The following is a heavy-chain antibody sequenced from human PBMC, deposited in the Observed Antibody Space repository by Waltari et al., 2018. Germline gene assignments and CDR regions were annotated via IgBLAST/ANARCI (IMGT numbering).Heavy chain of an antibody. J-gene: IGHJ4*02. CDR3: ARDWGCGYSVGDF. Sequence: QVPLVQSGAEVKKPGASVKVSCKASGYPFIGYYLHWVRQAPGQGLEWMGWINPNGGGTYYASNFQGRVTMTRVTSISTAYMDLNRLTFDDTAVYYCARDWGCGYSVGDFWGQGTLVTVSS. CDR1: GYPFIGYY. D-gene: IGHD2-15*01. CDR2: INPNGGGT. V-gene: IGHV1-2*02.